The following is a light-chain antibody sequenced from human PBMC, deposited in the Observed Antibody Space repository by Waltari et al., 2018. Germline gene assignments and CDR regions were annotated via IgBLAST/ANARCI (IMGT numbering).Light chain of an antibody. CDR1: QSILNSSSNKNH. Sequence: DILMTQSPDLLSVSLGARAPIHCNSSQSILNSSSNKNHLAWYQHKPGQPPRLLISCASSRESGVPDRFSGSGSGTDFTLTISGLQTEDVAVYSCQQYETTPLTFGPGTKVEI. V-gene: IGKV4-1*01. CDR3: QQYETTPLT. CDR2: CAS. J-gene: IGKJ3*01.